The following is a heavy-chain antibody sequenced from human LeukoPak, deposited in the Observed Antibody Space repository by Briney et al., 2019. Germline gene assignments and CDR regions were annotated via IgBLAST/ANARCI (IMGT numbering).Heavy chain of an antibody. V-gene: IGHV4-34*01. J-gene: IGHJ4*02. CDR3: ARGLVGATN. CDR1: GFTFSSYS. CDR2: INHSGST. D-gene: IGHD1-26*01. Sequence: GSLRLSCAASGFTFSSYSMNWIRQPPGKGLEWIGEINHSGSTNYNPSLKSRVTISVDTSKNQFSLKLSSVTAADTAVYYCARGLVGATNWGQGTLVTVSS.